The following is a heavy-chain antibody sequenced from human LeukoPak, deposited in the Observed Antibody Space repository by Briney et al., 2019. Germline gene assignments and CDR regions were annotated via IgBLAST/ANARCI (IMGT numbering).Heavy chain of an antibody. Sequence: GSSVKVSCKASGGTFSSYAISWVRQAPGQGLEWMGGIIPIFGTANYAQKFQGRVTITADESTSTAYMELSSLRSEDTAVYCCARTFDCSSTSCYPNFDYWGQGTLVTVSS. CDR1: GGTFSSYA. CDR2: IIPIFGTA. D-gene: IGHD2-2*01. J-gene: IGHJ4*02. CDR3: ARTFDCSSTSCYPNFDY. V-gene: IGHV1-69*01.